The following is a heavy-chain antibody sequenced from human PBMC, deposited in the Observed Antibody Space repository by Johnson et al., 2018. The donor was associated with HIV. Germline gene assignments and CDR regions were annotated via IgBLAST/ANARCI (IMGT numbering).Heavy chain of an antibody. CDR2: IYSGGIP. Sequence: VQLVESGGGLIQPGGSLKHSCAASGFTVSSNYMSWVRQAPGKGLEWVSVIYSGGIPYYTDSVKGRFTISRDNSKNTLYLQMNRMRAEDTAVYYCARDRWLRDAFDIWGQGTMVTVSS. CDR3: ARDRWLRDAFDI. J-gene: IGHJ3*02. CDR1: GFTVSSNY. V-gene: IGHV3-53*01. D-gene: IGHD3-22*01.